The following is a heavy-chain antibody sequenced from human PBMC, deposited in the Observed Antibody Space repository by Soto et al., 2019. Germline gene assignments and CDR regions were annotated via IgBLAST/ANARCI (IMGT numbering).Heavy chain of an antibody. CDR2: LYSSGNT. V-gene: IGHV4-4*07. J-gene: IGHJ4*02. CDR1: GASITSYG. Sequence: SETLSLTCCVSGASITSYGWSWIRQPAGKGLEWIGRLYSSGNTNDNPSFKSRLTMSADTSKNQFSLKLTSVTAADTAVYYCARGPNSSGLYVVDYWGQGTLVTVSS. CDR3: ARGPNSSGLYVVDY. D-gene: IGHD3-22*01.